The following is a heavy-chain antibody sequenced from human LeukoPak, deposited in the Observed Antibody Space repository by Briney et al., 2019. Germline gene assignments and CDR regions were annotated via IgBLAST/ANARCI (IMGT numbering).Heavy chain of an antibody. Sequence: GGSLRLSCAASGFSFSSDWMHWVRQVPGEGLVWVSRINSDGSSTAYADSVKGRFTISRDNAKNTLYLQMNSLRAEDTAIYYCAKGSSGYIYGDYWGQGTLVTVSS. D-gene: IGHD5-18*01. CDR2: INSDGSST. V-gene: IGHV3-74*01. J-gene: IGHJ4*02. CDR1: GFSFSSDW. CDR3: AKGSSGYIYGDY.